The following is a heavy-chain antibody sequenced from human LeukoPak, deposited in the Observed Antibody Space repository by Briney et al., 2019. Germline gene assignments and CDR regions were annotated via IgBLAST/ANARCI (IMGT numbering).Heavy chain of an antibody. CDR3: ARSSADYDFWSGYPLLFDY. Sequence: PSQTLSLTCTVSGGSISSGDYYWSWIRQPPGKGLEWIGYIYYSGSTHYNPSLQSRVTISVDTSKNQFSLKLSSVTAADTAVYYCARSSADYDFWSGYPLLFDYWGQGTLVTVSS. V-gene: IGHV4-30-4*08. CDR2: IYYSGST. CDR1: GGSISSGDYY. D-gene: IGHD3-3*01. J-gene: IGHJ4*02.